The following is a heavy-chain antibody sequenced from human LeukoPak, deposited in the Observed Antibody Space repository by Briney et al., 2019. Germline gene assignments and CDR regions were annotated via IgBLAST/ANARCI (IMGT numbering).Heavy chain of an antibody. CDR1: GFTFSSYA. V-gene: IGHV3-23*01. CDR3: AKGQTAGTYFDY. J-gene: IGHJ4*02. CDR2: LGYSGNT. D-gene: IGHD6-19*01. Sequence: GGSLRLSCAASGFTFSSYAMSWVRQAPGKGLEWVSALGYSGNTYYADSVKGRFTISRDNSKNTLFLQMNSLRAEDTAVYYCAKGQTAGTYFDYWGQGTLVTVSS.